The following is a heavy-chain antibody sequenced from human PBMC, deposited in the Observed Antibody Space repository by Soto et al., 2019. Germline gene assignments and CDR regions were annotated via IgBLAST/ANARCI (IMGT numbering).Heavy chain of an antibody. V-gene: IGHV5-51*01. CDR1: GYAFSSYW. CDR2: IYPGDSDT. J-gene: IGHJ5*02. CDR3: ARGYCTATICDPWFDP. Sequence: PGESLTISCQGSGYAFSSYWIAWVRQMPGKGLEWMGIIYPGDSDTRYSPSFQGQVTISVDKSITTAYLQWSSLKASDTAMYYCARGYCTATICDPWFDPWGQGTLVTVSS. D-gene: IGHD2-8*02.